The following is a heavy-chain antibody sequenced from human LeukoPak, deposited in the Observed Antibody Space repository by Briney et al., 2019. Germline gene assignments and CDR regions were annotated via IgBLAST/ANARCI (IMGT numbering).Heavy chain of an antibody. V-gene: IGHV1-46*01. CDR2: INPSGGST. D-gene: IGHD3-16*01. CDR1: GYTFTSYY. J-gene: IGHJ6*02. CDR3: ATPLPFGYYYYGMDV. Sequence: ASVKVSCKASGYTFTSYYIHWVRQAPGQGLEWKGIINPSGGSTSYAQKFQGRVTMTRDTSTSTVYMELSSLRSEDTAVYYCATPLPFGYYYYGMDVWAKGPRSPSP.